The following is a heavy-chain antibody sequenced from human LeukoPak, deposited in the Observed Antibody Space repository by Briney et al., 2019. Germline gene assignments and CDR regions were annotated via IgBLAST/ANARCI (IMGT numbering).Heavy chain of an antibody. CDR3: AKDHSGSYYFHYYYNGMDV. D-gene: IGHD1-26*01. CDR1: GFTFSTYS. CDR2: ISGTSSLI. Sequence: PGGSLRLSCAASGFTFSTYSMNWVRQAPGKGLEWVSYISGTSSLIYYADSVKGRFTISRDNSKNTLYLQMNSLRAEDTAVYYCAKDHSGSYYFHYYYNGMDVWGQGTTVTVSS. V-gene: IGHV3-48*01. J-gene: IGHJ6*02.